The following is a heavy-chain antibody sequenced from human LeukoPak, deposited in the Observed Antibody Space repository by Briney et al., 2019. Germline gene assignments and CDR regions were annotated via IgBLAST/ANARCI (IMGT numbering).Heavy chain of an antibody. V-gene: IGHV1-18*01. J-gene: IGHJ4*02. CDR2: IRVYNGNT. CDR1: GYTFSSYG. CDR3: ARENVQGMATIHREFDY. D-gene: IGHD5-24*01. Sequence: GASVKVSCKASGYTFSSYGISWVRQGPGQGLEWMGWIRVYNGNTHYAQKFQGRVTITADKSTSTAYMELSSLRSEDTAMYYCARENVQGMATIHREFDYWGQGTLVTVSS.